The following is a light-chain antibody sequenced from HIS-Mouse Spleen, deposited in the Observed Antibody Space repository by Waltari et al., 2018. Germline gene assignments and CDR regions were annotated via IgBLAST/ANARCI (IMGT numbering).Light chain of an antibody. CDR1: ALPKKY. CDR3: YSTDSSGNHRV. Sequence: SYELTQPPSVSVSPGQTARITCSGDALPKKYAYSYQQKSGQAPVRVIYENSKRPSGIPERVSGSSAGTMATLTISGAQVEDEADYYCYSTDSSGNHRVFGGGTKLTVL. V-gene: IGLV3-10*01. CDR2: ENS. J-gene: IGLJ2*01.